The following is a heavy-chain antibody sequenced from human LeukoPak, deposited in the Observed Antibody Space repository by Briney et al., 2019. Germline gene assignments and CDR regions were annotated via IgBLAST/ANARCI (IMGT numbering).Heavy chain of an antibody. CDR2: IYSGGSA. D-gene: IGHD3-9*01. CDR3: ASQRRVDLGFAFNL. Sequence: GGSLRLSCAASGFTVSSNYMNWVRQAPGKGLEWVSVIYSGGSAYYADSVKGRFTISRDNSKNTLYLQMTSLRADDTAVYYCASQRRVDLGFAFNLWGQGTMVTVSS. J-gene: IGHJ3*01. CDR1: GFTVSSNY. V-gene: IGHV3-66*04.